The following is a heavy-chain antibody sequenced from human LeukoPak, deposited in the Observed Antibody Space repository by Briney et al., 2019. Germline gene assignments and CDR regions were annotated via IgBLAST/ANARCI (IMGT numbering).Heavy chain of an antibody. V-gene: IGHV3-30*02. CDR3: AKDYSIDY. CDR2: IRYDGSNK. J-gene: IGHJ4*02. CDR1: GFTFRSYD. Sequence: SGGSLRLSCAASGFTFRSYDMHWVRQAPGKGLEWVAFIRYDGSNKYYADSVKGRFTISRDNSKNTLYLQMNSLSAEDTAVYYCAKDYSIDYWGQGTLVTVSS. D-gene: IGHD4-11*01.